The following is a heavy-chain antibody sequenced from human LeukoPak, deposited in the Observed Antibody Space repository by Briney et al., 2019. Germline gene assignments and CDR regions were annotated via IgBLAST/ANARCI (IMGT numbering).Heavy chain of an antibody. CDR1: EFTFSSYA. CDR2: ISPSGVTT. D-gene: IGHD3-16*01. V-gene: IGHV3-23*01. J-gene: IGHJ5*02. Sequence: PGGSLRLSCAASEFTFSSYAMTWVRQAPGKGLEWVSGISPSGVTTYYADSVQGRFTISRDNSKNTLYLQMNSLRAEDTAVYYCARDFYPDVWGSGGWFDPWGQGTLVTVSS. CDR3: ARDFYPDVWGSGGWFDP.